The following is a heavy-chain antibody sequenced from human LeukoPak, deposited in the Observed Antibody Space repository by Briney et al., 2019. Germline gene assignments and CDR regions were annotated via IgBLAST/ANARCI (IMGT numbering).Heavy chain of an antibody. CDR3: VRDQYYVSGTYPR. CDR2: IKRDGSEK. CDR1: GFTFSLYW. J-gene: IGHJ4*01. V-gene: IGHV3-7*01. Sequence: GGSLRLSCTASGFTFSLYWMSWVRQAPGKGLEWVANIKRDGSEKNYVDSVKGRFTISRDNAENSLFLQMSSLRAEDTAMYYCVRDQYYVSGTYPRWGQGTLVTVSS. D-gene: IGHD3-10*01.